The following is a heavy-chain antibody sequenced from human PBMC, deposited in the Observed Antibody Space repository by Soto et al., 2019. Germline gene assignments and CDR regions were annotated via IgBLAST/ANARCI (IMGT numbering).Heavy chain of an antibody. V-gene: IGHV3-53*02. CDR3: AGEVGSGGWYYYYFGMDA. CDR1: GLNVRSNY. Sequence: EVQLVETGGGLIQPGGSLRLSCAASGLNVRSNYMSWVRQAPGKGLEWVSLIFSGGSTYYADSVKGRFTISRDNSKNMVYLQMNSLRAEDTAVYYCAGEVGSGGWYYYYFGMDAWGQGTTVTVSS. D-gene: IGHD6-19*01. J-gene: IGHJ6*02. CDR2: IFSGGST.